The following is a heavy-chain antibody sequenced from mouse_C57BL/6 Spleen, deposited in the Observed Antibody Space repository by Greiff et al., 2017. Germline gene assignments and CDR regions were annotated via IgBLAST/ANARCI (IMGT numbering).Heavy chain of an antibody. V-gene: IGHV5-9-1*02. D-gene: IGHD1-1*01. CDR3: TREGSSYAMDY. CDR1: GFTFSSYA. CDR2: ISSGGDYI. Sequence: DVHLVESGEGLVKPGGSLKLSCAASGFTFSSYAMSWVRQTPEKRLEWVAYISSGGDYIYYADTVKGRFTISRDNARNTLYLQMSSLKSEDTAMYYCTREGSSYAMDYWGQGTSVTVSS. J-gene: IGHJ4*01.